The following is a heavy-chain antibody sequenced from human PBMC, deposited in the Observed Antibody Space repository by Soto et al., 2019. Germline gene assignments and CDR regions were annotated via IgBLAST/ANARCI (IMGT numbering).Heavy chain of an antibody. Sequence: EVQLLESGGGLVQPGGSLRLSCAASGFTLSRYAMNWIRQAPGEGLEWVSSISGGAEITYYADSVRGRFTISRDNSENTLYLQMSSLRAEDTAVYYCAKRRWDSGYDAIPLDYWGQGTLVTVSS. CDR2: ISGGAEIT. CDR1: GFTLSRYA. CDR3: AKRRWDSGYDAIPLDY. J-gene: IGHJ4*02. D-gene: IGHD5-12*01. V-gene: IGHV3-23*01.